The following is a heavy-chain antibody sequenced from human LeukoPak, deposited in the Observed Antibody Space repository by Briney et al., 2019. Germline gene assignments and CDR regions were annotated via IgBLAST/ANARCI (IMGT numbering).Heavy chain of an antibody. CDR2: ISGTGDTT. D-gene: IGHD6-13*01. CDR1: GFTFSSYA. V-gene: IGHV3-23*01. Sequence: GGSLRLSCAASGFTFSSYAMSWVRQAPGKGLEWVSAISGTGDTTYYADSVKGRFTISRDNSKNTLYLQMNSLRAEDTAVYYCARPGIAAAGPRSLGNWFDPWGQGTLVTVSS. J-gene: IGHJ5*02. CDR3: ARPGIAAAGPRSLGNWFDP.